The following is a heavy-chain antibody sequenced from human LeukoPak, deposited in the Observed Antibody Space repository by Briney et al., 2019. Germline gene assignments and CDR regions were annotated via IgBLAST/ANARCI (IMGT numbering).Heavy chain of an antibody. Sequence: GGSLRLSCAASGYTFKTYGMHWVRQAPGKGVDWVALISYDGTKKFYADSVRGRFTISRDNSKNTLYLQMSSLRAEDTAVYYCAKDFYYHGSESYYNPIDYWGQGTLVTVFS. D-gene: IGHD3-10*01. J-gene: IGHJ4*02. CDR3: AKDFYYHGSESYYNPIDY. CDR2: ISYDGTKK. V-gene: IGHV3-30*18. CDR1: GYTFKTYG.